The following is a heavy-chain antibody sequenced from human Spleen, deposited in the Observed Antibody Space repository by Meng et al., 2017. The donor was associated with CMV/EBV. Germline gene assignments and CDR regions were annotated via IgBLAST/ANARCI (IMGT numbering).Heavy chain of an antibody. CDR2: ISAYNGNT. J-gene: IGHJ6*02. CDR3: ARNSIFGVVIEPHYYYYGMDV. Sequence: ASVKVSCKASGYTFTSYGISWVRQAPGQGLEWMGWISAYNGNTNYVRKLQGRVTITTDESTSTAYMELSSLRSEDTAVYYCARNSIFGVVIEPHYYYYGMDVWGQGTTVTVSS. CDR1: GYTFTSYG. V-gene: IGHV1-18*01. D-gene: IGHD3-3*01.